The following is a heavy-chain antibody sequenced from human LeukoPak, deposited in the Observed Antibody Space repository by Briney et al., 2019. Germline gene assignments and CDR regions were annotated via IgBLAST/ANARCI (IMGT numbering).Heavy chain of an antibody. Sequence: GGSLRLSCAASGFTSSSYAMSWVRQAPGKGLEWVSAVSGSGGSTYYADSVKGRFTISRDNSKNTLYLQMNSLRAEDTAVYYCAKVITMIVVVAEVGFDYWGQGTLVTVSS. CDR2: VSGSGGST. J-gene: IGHJ4*02. V-gene: IGHV3-23*01. CDR3: AKVITMIVVVAEVGFDY. D-gene: IGHD3-22*01. CDR1: GFTSSSYA.